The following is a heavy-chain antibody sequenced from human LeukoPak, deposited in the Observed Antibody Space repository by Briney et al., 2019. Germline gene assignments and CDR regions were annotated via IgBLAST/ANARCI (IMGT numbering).Heavy chain of an antibody. CDR2: IYYSGPT. D-gene: IGHD3-22*01. J-gene: IGHJ5*02. V-gene: IGHV4-30-4*01. CDR3: VKSSGSRFGP. Sequence: SETLSLTCTVSGGSISSGDYYWSWIRQPPGKGLEWIGYIYYSGPTRYNPSLQSRVTISLDTSKNQFSLKLTSVTAADTAIYYCVKSSGSRFGPWGQGTLVTVSS. CDR1: GGSISSGDYY.